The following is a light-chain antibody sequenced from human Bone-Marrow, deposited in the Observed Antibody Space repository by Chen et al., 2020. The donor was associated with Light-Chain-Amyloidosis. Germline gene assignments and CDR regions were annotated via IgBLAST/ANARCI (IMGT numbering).Light chain of an antibody. V-gene: IGLV3-21*02. Sequence: YVLSPPSSVSVAPGQTATIACGGNNIGSTSVHWYQQTPGQAPLLVVYDDSDRPSGIPERLSGSNSGNTATLTISRVEAGDEANYYCQVWDRSSDRPVFGGGTKLTVL. CDR2: DDS. J-gene: IGLJ3*02. CDR1: NIGSTS. CDR3: QVWDRSSDRPV.